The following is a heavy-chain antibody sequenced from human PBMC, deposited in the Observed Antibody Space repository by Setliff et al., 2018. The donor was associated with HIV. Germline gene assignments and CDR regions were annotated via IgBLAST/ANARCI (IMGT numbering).Heavy chain of an antibody. V-gene: IGHV1-69*05. Sequence: GASVKVSCKASGGTFSSYAISWVRQAPGQGLEWMGGIIPIFGTSNHAQKFQGRVTMTTDASTSTAYMEVRSLRSDDTAVYYCARDRLPAEVAVSGDWFDPWGQGTLVTVSS. CDR2: IIPIFGTS. CDR1: GGTFSSYA. CDR3: ARDRLPAEVAVSGDWFDP. D-gene: IGHD5-12*01. J-gene: IGHJ5*02.